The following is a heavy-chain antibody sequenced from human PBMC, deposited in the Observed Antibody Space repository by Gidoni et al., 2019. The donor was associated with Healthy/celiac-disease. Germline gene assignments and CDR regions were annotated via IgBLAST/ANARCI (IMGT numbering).Heavy chain of an antibody. D-gene: IGHD1-26*01. J-gene: IGHJ4*02. CDR3: AKEGPGVGGY. CDR1: YGSYG. CDR2: ISYDGSNK. Sequence: YGSYGMHWVRQAPGKGLEWVAVISYDGSNKYYADSVKGRFTISRDNSKNTLYLQMNSLRAEDTAVYYCAKEGPGVGGYWGQGTLVTVSS. V-gene: IGHV3-30*18.